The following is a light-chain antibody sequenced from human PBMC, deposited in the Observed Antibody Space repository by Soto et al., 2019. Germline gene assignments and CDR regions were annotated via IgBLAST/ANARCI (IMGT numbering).Light chain of an antibody. Sequence: IVMTQSQATLSVSQGKRATLSCRASENVSSNLAWYQQKPGQAPWLLIHATSTRATGVPARFSGSGSGTDFTLTISSLQPEDVAPYFCTPSRTSPLTSGGGTKVDI. CDR3: TPSRTSPLT. CDR2: ATS. CDR1: ENVSSN. J-gene: IGKJ4*01. V-gene: IGKV3-15*01.